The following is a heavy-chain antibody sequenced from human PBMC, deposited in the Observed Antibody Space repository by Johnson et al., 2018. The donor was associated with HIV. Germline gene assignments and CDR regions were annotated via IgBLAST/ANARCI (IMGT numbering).Heavy chain of an antibody. J-gene: IGHJ3*02. D-gene: IGHD2-8*01. CDR3: MLRTHAEKAFDI. CDR2: IYSGGST. V-gene: IGHV3-66*01. CDR1: EFPFSAYW. Sequence: MMLVESGGGLVQPGGSLRLSCAVSEFPFSAYWMSWVRQAPGKGLEWVSVIYSGGSTYYADSVKGRFTISRDNSKNTLYLQMNSLRAEDTAVYYCMLRTHAEKAFDIWGQGTMVTVSS.